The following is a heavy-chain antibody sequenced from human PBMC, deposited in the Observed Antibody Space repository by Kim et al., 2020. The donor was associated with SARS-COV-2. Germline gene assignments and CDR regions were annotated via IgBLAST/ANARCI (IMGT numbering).Heavy chain of an antibody. V-gene: IGHV3-7*01. CDR3: ARLLRYFDWLGYDY. J-gene: IGHJ4*02. D-gene: IGHD3-9*01. Sequence: GGSLRLSCAASGFTFSSYWMSWVRQAPGKGLEWVANIKQDGSEKYYVDSVKGRFTISRDNAKNSLYLQMNSLRAEDTAVYYCARLLRYFDWLGYDYWGQGTLVTVSS. CDR2: IKQDGSEK. CDR1: GFTFSSYW.